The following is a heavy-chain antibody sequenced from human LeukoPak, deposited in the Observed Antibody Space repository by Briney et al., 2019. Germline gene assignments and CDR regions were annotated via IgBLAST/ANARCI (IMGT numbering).Heavy chain of an antibody. CDR1: GFTFTSSA. D-gene: IGHD3-22*01. J-gene: IGHJ5*02. CDR2: ISSNGGST. CDR3: ARVVREYNHDRSGHYYWFDP. V-gene: IGHV3-64*04. Sequence: PGGSLRLSCSVSGFTFTSSAMHWVRQAPGKGLGYVSAISSNGGSTHYADSVKGRFTISRDNGKNSVYLQMNSLRAEDTAVYDCARVVREYNHDRSGHYYWFDPWGQGTLVTVSS.